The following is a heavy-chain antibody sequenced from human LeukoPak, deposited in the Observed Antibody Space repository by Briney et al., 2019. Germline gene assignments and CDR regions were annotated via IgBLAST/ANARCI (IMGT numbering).Heavy chain of an antibody. CDR1: GFTFSSYS. J-gene: IGHJ4*02. CDR3: ARDRHYYDSSGSD. Sequence: PGGSLRLSRAASGFTFSSYSMNWVRQAPGKGLEWVSSISSSSSYIYYADSVKGRFTISRDNAKNSLYLQMNSLRAEDTAVYYCARDRHYYDSSGSDWGQGTLVTVSS. CDR2: ISSSSSYI. V-gene: IGHV3-21*01. D-gene: IGHD3-22*01.